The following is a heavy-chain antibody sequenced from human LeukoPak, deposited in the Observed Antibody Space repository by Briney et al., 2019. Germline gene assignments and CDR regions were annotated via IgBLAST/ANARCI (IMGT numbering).Heavy chain of an antibody. J-gene: IGHJ4*01. CDR1: GYPFDNFG. D-gene: IGHD4-17*01. CDR3: ARDRVGGDLTGVSLY. CDR2: ISAYNGNT. Sequence: APVKVCCKASGYPFDNFGLTWVRQSPGQGLEWMGWISAYNGNTHYAQKFRGRLTLTTETSTSTAYLELRSLKSDDTAVYYCARDRVGGDLTGVSLYWGQGTLVTVSS. V-gene: IGHV1-18*01.